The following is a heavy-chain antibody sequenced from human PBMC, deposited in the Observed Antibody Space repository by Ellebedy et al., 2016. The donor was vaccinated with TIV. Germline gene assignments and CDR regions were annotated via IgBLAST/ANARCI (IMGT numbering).Heavy chain of an antibody. Sequence: GGSLRLSCAAPGITFSSYAMNWVRQAPGKGLEWVSGISGSGGTTFYADSVKGRFTISRVNSKNTLYLQMNSLRVDDTAIYYCAKEALAVWGQGTLVTVSS. CDR3: AKEALAV. V-gene: IGHV3-23*01. CDR2: ISGSGGTT. CDR1: GITFSSYA. D-gene: IGHD6-19*01. J-gene: IGHJ4*02.